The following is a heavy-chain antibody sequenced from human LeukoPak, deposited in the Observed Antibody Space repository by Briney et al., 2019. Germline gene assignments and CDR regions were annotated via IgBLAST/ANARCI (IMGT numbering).Heavy chain of an antibody. CDR2: IYYSGST. V-gene: IGHV4-59*12. Sequence: PSETLSLTCTVSGGSISTYYWNWIRQPPGKGLEWIGYIYYSGSTYYNPSLKSRVTISVDTSKNQFSLKLSSVTAADTAVYYCARGGDILTGYYTFDYWGQGTLVTVSS. CDR1: GGSISTYY. CDR3: ARGGDILTGYYTFDY. D-gene: IGHD3-9*01. J-gene: IGHJ4*02.